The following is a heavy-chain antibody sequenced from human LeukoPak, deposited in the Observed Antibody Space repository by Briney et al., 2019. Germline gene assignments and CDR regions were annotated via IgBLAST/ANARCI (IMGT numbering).Heavy chain of an antibody. CDR3: ARAYYHDSSDYYFPLDY. V-gene: IGHV1-18*01. Sequence: ASVKVSCKASGYTFTSSGISWVRQAPGQGLEWMGWISAYNGNTNYEQKLQGRVTMTTDTSTSTAYMELRSLRSDDTAVYYCARAYYHDSSDYYFPLDYWGQGTLVTVSS. CDR1: GYTFTSSG. CDR2: ISAYNGNT. J-gene: IGHJ4*02. D-gene: IGHD3-22*01.